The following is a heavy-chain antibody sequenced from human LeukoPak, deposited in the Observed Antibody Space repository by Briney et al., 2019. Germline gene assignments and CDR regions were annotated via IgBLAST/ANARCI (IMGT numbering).Heavy chain of an antibody. CDR1: GYTLTELS. J-gene: IGHJ6*03. CDR3: ATVNFRSGNSRYYYYYMDV. CDR2: FDPEDGET. Sequence: ASVKVSCKVSGYTLTELSMHWVRQAPGKGPEWMGGFDPEDGETIYAQKFQGRVTMTEDTSTDTAYMELSSLRSEDTAVYYCATVNFRSGNSRYYYYYMDVWGKGTTVTVSS. D-gene: IGHD4-23*01. V-gene: IGHV1-24*01.